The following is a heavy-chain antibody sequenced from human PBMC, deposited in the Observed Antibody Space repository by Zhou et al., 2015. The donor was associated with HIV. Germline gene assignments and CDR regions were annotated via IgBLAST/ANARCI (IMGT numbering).Heavy chain of an antibody. V-gene: IGHV1-69*01. Sequence: QVHLVQSGPEMKRPGSAVKVSCKASGGVFNSYTIAWVRQAPGQGLEWMGGIIPISSTTNYAQKFQGRVTINADESTTTSYMELRGLRSDDTAVYYCAREVSWGTSNWFDPWGQGTLVTVSS. J-gene: IGHJ5*02. CDR3: AREVSWGTSNWFDP. CDR1: GGVFNSYT. CDR2: IIPISSTT. D-gene: IGHD1-1*01.